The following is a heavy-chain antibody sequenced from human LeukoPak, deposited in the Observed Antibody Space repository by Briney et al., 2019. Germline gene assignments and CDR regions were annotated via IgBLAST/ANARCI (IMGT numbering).Heavy chain of an antibody. CDR2: ISYDGSNK. CDR3: AKARSAVVEAATNY. CDR1: GFTFSSYG. J-gene: IGHJ4*02. D-gene: IGHD2-15*01. V-gene: IGHV3-30*18. Sequence: PGGSLRLSCAASGFTFSSYGMHWVRQAPGKGLEWVAVISYDGSNKYYADSVKGRFTISRDNSKNTLFLQMNSPTAEDTGVYYCAKARSAVVEAATNYWGQGTRVTVSS.